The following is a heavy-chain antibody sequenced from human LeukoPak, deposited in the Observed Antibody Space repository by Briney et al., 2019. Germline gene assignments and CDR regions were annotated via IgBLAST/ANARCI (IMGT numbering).Heavy chain of an antibody. Sequence: SQTLSLTCAISGDSVSSNSAAWNWIRQSPSRGLEWLGRTYYRSKWYNDYAVSVKSPITINPDTSKNQFSLQLNSATPEDTAVYYCARTSSWYRVYYYYYYGMDVWGQGTTVTVSS. J-gene: IGHJ6*02. CDR2: TYYRSKWYN. D-gene: IGHD6-13*01. CDR3: ARTSSWYRVYYYYYYGMDV. CDR1: GDSVSSNSAA. V-gene: IGHV6-1*01.